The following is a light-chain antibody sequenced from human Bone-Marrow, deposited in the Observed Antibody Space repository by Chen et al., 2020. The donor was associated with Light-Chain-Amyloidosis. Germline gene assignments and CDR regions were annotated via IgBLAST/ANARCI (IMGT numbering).Light chain of an antibody. J-gene: IGLJ2*01. V-gene: IGLV3-25*03. Sequence: SYELTQPPSVSVSPGQTARITCSGDDLPTKYAYWYQQKPGQAPVLVIHRDTERPSGISERFSGSSSGTTATLTISGVQAEDEADYHGQSADSSGTYEVIFGGGNKLTVL. CDR3: QSADSSGTYEVI. CDR2: RDT. CDR1: DLPTKY.